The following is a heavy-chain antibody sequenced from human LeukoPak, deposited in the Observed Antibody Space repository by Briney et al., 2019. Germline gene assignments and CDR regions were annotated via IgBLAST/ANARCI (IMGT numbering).Heavy chain of an antibody. J-gene: IGHJ4*02. CDR2: ITSSGAAT. D-gene: IGHD3-22*01. Sequence: GGSLRLSCAASGFTFSSYAMSWVRQAPGKGLEWVSSITSSGAATYYADSVKGRFTIYRDNSDNTLYLQMNSLRAEDTAVYYCAKDRPNYYGSNGHYYKLNGDCWGQGTLVTVSS. CDR1: GFTFSSYA. V-gene: IGHV3-23*01. CDR3: AKDRPNYYGSNGHYYKLNGDC.